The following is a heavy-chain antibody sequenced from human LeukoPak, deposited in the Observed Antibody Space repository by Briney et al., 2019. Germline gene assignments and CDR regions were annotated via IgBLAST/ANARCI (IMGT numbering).Heavy chain of an antibody. D-gene: IGHD6-13*01. CDR1: GYSISSGYY. J-gene: IGHJ4*02. CDR2: IYHSGST. CDR3: ARVTSIAAAGVGDY. Sequence: SETLSLTCTVSGYSISSGYYWGWIRRPPGKGLEWIGSIYHSGSTYYNPSLKSRVTISVDTSKNQFSLKLSSVTAADTAVYYCARVTSIAAAGVGDYWGQGTLVTVSS. V-gene: IGHV4-38-2*02.